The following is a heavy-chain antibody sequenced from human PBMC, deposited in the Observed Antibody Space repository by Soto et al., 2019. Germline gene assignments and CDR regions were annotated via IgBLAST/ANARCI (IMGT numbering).Heavy chain of an antibody. CDR3: AKGLRRLLRTQYYYGLDV. CDR2: ISGSGGST. CDR1: GFTFSPYA. Sequence: GALRLSCAASGFTFSPYAMSWVRQAPGKGLEWVSSISGSGGSTHYADSVKGRFTVSRDNSKRALSLQMSSLREEDTPTYYWAKGLRRLLRTQYYYGLDVWGRGTTVTVSS. V-gene: IGHV3-23*01. J-gene: IGHJ6*02. D-gene: IGHD3-10*01.